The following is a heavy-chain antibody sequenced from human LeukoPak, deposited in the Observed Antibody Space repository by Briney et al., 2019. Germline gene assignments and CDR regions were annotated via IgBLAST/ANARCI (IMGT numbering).Heavy chain of an antibody. D-gene: IGHD3-16*01. J-gene: IGHJ4*02. Sequence: GGPLRLSCAASGFTFSDYDMNWLRQAPGKRQEWVSVITGHSNHTYYGDSEKRRISFSRDNAKTFLHLQINGLGAENTAVYYCGRALPPLRTSPAGDLWGQGALVTVSS. CDR3: GRALPPLRTSPAGDL. V-gene: IGHV3-21*06. CDR2: ITGHSNHT. CDR1: GFTFSDYD.